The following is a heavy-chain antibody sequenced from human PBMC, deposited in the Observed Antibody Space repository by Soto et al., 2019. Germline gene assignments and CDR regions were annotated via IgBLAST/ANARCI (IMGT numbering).Heavy chain of an antibody. V-gene: IGHV3-74*01. J-gene: IGHJ4*02. D-gene: IGHD2-2*01. CDR2: ISTDGSST. CDR3: ARATGSNHPFDY. CDR1: GFTFSSYA. Sequence: HPGGSLRLSCAASGFTFSSYAMSWVRQAPGKGLVWVSRISTDGSSTTYADSVKGRFTISRDNAKNTLYLQMNSLRAEDTAVYYCARATGSNHPFDYWGQGSLVTVSS.